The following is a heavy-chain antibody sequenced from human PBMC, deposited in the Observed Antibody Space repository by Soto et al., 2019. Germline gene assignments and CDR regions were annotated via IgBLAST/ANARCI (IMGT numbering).Heavy chain of an antibody. Sequence: GGSLRLSCAASGFIFKNFAISWVRQAPGKGLEWVSSVDAVGRSTYYADSVKGRFTISRDNSKNTLFLQLSSLGAEDTAVYFCIRDMVEPSYFEFWGRGTLVTVSS. CDR1: GFIFKNFA. D-gene: IGHD5-12*01. J-gene: IGHJ4*02. CDR2: VDAVGRST. V-gene: IGHV3-23*01. CDR3: IRDMVEPSYFEF.